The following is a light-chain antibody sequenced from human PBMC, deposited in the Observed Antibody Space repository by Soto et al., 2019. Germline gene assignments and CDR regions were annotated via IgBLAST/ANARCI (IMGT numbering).Light chain of an antibody. V-gene: IGKV1-5*01. CDR3: QQPSG. J-gene: IGKJ4*01. Sequence: DIQMTQSPSTLSASVGDRVTITCRASQSISSWLAWYQQKPGKAPKLLIYDASSLESGVPSRFSGSGSGTEFTLTICSLQPDDFATYYCQQPSGFGGGTKVEIK. CDR2: DAS. CDR1: QSISSW.